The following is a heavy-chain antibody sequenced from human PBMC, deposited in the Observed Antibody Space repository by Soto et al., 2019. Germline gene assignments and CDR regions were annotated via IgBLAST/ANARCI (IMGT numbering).Heavy chain of an antibody. CDR3: ASDCGGDCYPYCSSYGMDV. V-gene: IGHV4-61*01. J-gene: IGHJ6*02. D-gene: IGHD2-21*02. CDR2: IYYSGST. CDR1: GGSVSSGSYY. Sequence: QVQLQESGPGLVKPSETLSLTCTVSGGSVSSGSYYWSWIRQPPGKGLEWIGYIYYSGSTNYNPPLQRRVAISVDTSKNKFSLKLSSVTAADTAVDYCASDCGGDCYPYCSSYGMDVWGHGTTVTVSS.